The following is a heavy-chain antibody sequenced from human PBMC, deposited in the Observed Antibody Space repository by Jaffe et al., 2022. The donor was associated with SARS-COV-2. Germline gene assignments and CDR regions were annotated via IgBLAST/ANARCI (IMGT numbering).Heavy chain of an antibody. CDR2: ISDRGVRT. D-gene: IGHD3-22*01. V-gene: IGHV3-23*01. Sequence: EVQLLESGGGLVQPGGSLRLSCAASGFTFNIYALSWVRQAPGKGLEWVSAISDRGVRTFYADSVKGRFTISRDNSKNTLYLEMNSLRAEDTALYYCAKDNFDSSGYADAFDIWGQGAMVTVSS. CDR1: GFTFNIYA. CDR3: AKDNFDSSGYADAFDI. J-gene: IGHJ3*02.